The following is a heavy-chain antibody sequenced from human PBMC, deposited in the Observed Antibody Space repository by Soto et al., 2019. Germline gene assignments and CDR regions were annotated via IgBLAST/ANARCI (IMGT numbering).Heavy chain of an antibody. CDR3: ARGASSSWYLNYYGMDV. Sequence: GASVKVSCKASGGAFSSYAISWVRQAPGQGLEWMGIINPSGGSTSYAQKFQGRVTMTRDTSTSTVYMELSSLRSEDTAVYYCARGASSSWYLNYYGMDVWGQGTTVTVSS. CDR1: GGAFSSYA. CDR2: INPSGGST. J-gene: IGHJ6*02. V-gene: IGHV1-46*01. D-gene: IGHD6-13*01.